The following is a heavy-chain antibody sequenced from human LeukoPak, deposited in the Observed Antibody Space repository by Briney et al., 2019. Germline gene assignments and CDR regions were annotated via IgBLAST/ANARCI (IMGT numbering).Heavy chain of an antibody. Sequence: SETLSLTCTVSGGSISSYYWSWIRQPPGKGLEWIGYIYYSGSTNYNPSLKSRVTISVDTSKNQFSLKLSSVTAADTAVYYCARIVSPGGSYYQSAYYFDYWGQGTPVTVSS. D-gene: IGHD1-26*01. CDR3: ARIVSPGGSYYQSAYYFDY. CDR1: GGSISSYY. J-gene: IGHJ4*02. CDR2: IYYSGST. V-gene: IGHV4-59*01.